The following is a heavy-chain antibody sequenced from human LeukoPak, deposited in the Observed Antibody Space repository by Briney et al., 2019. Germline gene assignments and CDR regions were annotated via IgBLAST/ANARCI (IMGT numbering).Heavy chain of an antibody. V-gene: IGHV3-74*01. CDR1: GFTFSNYW. D-gene: IGHD3-22*01. J-gene: IGHJ6*02. CDR3: ARGLYLDYDSSGYYVGYYYGMDV. Sequence: PGGSLRLSCAASGFTFSNYWMHWVRQAPGKGLVWVSRIKSDGTSVSYADSVKGRSTISRDNARSTLYLQMDSLGAEDTAVYYCARGLYLDYDSSGYYVGYYYGMDVWGQGTTVAVPS. CDR2: IKSDGTSV.